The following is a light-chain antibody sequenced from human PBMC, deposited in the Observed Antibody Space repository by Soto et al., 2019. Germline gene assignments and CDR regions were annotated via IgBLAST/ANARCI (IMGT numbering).Light chain of an antibody. V-gene: IGKV3-11*01. J-gene: IGKJ1*01. Sequence: EIVLTQSPATLSLSPGERATLSCRASQRVSSYLAWYQQKPGQAPRLLIYDASSRATGIPARFTGSGSGTDFTLTISSLEPEDFAVYFCQQRSNWPRGTFGQGTKVEIK. CDR1: QRVSSY. CDR3: QQRSNWPRGT. CDR2: DAS.